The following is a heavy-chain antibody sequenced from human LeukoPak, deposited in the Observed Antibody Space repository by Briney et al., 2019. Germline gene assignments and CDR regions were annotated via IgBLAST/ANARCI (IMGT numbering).Heavy chain of an antibody. CDR1: GFTFSSYA. D-gene: IGHD3-22*01. CDR2: LSGSGGST. V-gene: IGHV3-23*01. J-gene: IGHJ4*02. Sequence: GGSLRLSCAASGFTFSSYAMSWVRQAPGKGLEWVSALSGSGGSTYYADSVKGRFTISRDNSTNTLYLQMNSLRAEDTAVYYCAKTSDDYDSSGYYCDYWGQGTLVTVSS. CDR3: AKTSDDYDSSGYYCDY.